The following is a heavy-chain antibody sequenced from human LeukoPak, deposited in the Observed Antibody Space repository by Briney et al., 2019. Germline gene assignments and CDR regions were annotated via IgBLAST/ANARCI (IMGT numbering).Heavy chain of an antibody. J-gene: IGHJ4*02. Sequence: PPGGSLRLSCATSTFTFSSYAMHWVRQAPGKGLEWVAVISFDGSKDYFADSVKGRFTISRDNSKNTMYLHMNSLRLEDTAVYYCARDSDTFGALDYWGQGTLVTVSS. CDR1: TFTFSSYA. CDR3: ARDSDTFGALDY. V-gene: IGHV3-30-3*01. D-gene: IGHD3-10*01. CDR2: ISFDGSKD.